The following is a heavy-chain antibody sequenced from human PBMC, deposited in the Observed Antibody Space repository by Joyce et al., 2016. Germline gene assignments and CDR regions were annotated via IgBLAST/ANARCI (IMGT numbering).Heavy chain of an antibody. V-gene: IGHV3-15*01. J-gene: IGHJ3*02. CDR3: ATENLIYRMVLDAFDI. D-gene: IGHD2-8*01. CDR2: IRSTTDGGAT. Sequence: EEQLVESGGDVVKPGGSLRLSCAGAGFPFIHAWMSWGRQAPGKGLEWVGHIRSTTDGGATDYAAPVKGRFSISRDDSKNTVYLQMSSLTTEDTGVYYCATENLIYRMVLDAFDIWGQGTMVTVSS. CDR1: GFPFIHAW.